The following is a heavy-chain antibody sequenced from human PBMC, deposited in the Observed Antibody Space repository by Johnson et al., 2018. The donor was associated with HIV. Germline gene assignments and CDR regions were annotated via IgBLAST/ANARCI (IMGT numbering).Heavy chain of an antibody. CDR3: AIDTREWQLRGWEDFDI. CDR2: ISWNSGNI. CDR1: GLTFSNAW. D-gene: IGHD5-24*01. J-gene: IGHJ3*02. V-gene: IGHV3-9*01. Sequence: LLVESGGGVVQPGRSLRLSCAASGLTFSNAWMSWVRQAPGKGLGWVSGISWNSGNIGYADSVKGRFTISRDNAKNTLYLQMSNLRADDTAVYYCAIDTREWQLRGWEDFDIWGQGTMVTVSS.